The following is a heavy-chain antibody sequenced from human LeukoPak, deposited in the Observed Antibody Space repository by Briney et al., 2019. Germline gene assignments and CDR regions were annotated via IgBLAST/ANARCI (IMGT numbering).Heavy chain of an antibody. Sequence: GGSLRLSCAASGFTFSNYDMSWVRQAPGKGLEWVSSISGSGDTTYYEDSVKGRFTISRDNSKNTLYLKMNSLRAEDTAVYYCAKAKTQAMVLPGNYWGQGTLVTVSS. V-gene: IGHV3-23*01. CDR1: GFTFSNYD. D-gene: IGHD5-18*01. J-gene: IGHJ4*02. CDR2: ISGSGDTT. CDR3: AKAKTQAMVLPGNY.